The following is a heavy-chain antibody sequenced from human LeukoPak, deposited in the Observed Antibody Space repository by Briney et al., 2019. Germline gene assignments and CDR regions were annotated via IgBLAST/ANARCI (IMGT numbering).Heavy chain of an antibody. CDR2: ISSSSYI. Sequence: GGSLRLSCAASGFTFSSYEMNWVRQAPGKGLEWVSSISSSSYIYYADSLKGRFTISRHNAKKSVYLQMNSLRAEDTAVYYCARGALDAATPFDSWGQGTLVTVSS. D-gene: IGHD2-15*01. CDR1: GFTFSSYE. J-gene: IGHJ5*01. V-gene: IGHV3-21*01. CDR3: ARGALDAATPFDS.